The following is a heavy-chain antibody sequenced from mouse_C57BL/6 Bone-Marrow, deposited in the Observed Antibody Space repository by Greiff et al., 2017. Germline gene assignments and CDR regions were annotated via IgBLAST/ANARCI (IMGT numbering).Heavy chain of an antibody. CDR1: GYTFTSYN. CDR2: IYPGNGDT. D-gene: IGHD2-5*01. CDR3: ARGRSNYEREMDY. Sequence: LQQSGAELVRPGASVKMSCKASGYTFTSYNMHWVKQTPRQGLEWIGAIYPGNGDTSYNQKFKGKATLTVDKSSSTASMQLSSLTSEDSEVYVGARGRSNYEREMDYWGQGTSVTVSS. V-gene: IGHV1-12*01. J-gene: IGHJ4*01.